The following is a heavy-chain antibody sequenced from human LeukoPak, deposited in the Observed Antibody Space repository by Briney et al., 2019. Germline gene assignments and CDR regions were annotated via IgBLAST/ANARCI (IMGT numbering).Heavy chain of an antibody. CDR2: IKGDGIST. CDR3: AKDHYWSIDY. CDR1: GFDFSINW. J-gene: IGHJ4*02. V-gene: IGHV3-74*01. Sequence: GGSLRLSCAASGFDFSINWMHWVRHAPGQGLVWVSRIKGDGISTNYADSVKGRFTISRDIAKNTLYPQMNSLRAEDTGVYYCAKDHYWSIDYWGRGTLVTVSS. D-gene: IGHD3-3*01.